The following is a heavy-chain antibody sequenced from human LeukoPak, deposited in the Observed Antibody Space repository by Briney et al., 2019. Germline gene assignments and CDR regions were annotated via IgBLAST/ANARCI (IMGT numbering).Heavy chain of an antibody. CDR1: GFTFSTYA. CDR2: ISSIGDST. Sequence: GGSLRLSCSASGFTFSTYAIHWVCQAPGKGLEYVSSISSIGDSTYYADSVKGRFTISRDNSKNTLFLQTSSLRAEDTAVYYCVKGGNSFGSGSYDYFDYWGQGTLVTVSS. V-gene: IGHV3-64D*06. D-gene: IGHD3-10*01. J-gene: IGHJ4*02. CDR3: VKGGNSFGSGSYDYFDY.